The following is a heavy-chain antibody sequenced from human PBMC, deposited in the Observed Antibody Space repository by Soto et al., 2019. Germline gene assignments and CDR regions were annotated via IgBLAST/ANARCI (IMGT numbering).Heavy chain of an antibody. CDR2: FNPILSLS. J-gene: IGHJ4*02. V-gene: IGHV1-69*02. Sequence: QVQLVQSGAEVKRPGSSVKVSCKASGDTFSFYSINWVRQAPGLGLEWMGRFNPILSLSNYADRFQGRGTMTANKSTSTAYMVLSSLTSEATAIFYCATSYGSGYRAFDYWGQGAQVIVSS. D-gene: IGHD3-10*01. CDR3: ATSYGSGYRAFDY. CDR1: GDTFSFYS.